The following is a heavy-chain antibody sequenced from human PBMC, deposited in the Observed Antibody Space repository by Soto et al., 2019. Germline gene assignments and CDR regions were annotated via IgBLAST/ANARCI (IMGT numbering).Heavy chain of an antibody. D-gene: IGHD5-18*01. Sequence: SETLSLTCTVSGGSISSSSYYWGWIRQPPGKGLEWIGSIYYSGSTYYNPSPKSRVTISVDTSKNQFSLKLSSVTAADTAVYYCARREPGYAPFDYWGQGTLVTVSS. CDR3: ARREPGYAPFDY. CDR2: IYYSGST. V-gene: IGHV4-39*01. J-gene: IGHJ4*02. CDR1: GGSISSSSYY.